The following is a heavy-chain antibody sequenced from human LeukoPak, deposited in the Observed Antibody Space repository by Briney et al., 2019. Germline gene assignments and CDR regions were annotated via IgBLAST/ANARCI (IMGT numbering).Heavy chain of an antibody. CDR3: ARDLYSSGWIRDY. Sequence: GGSLRLSCAASGFTVSSNYMSWVRQVPGKGLEWVSVIYSGGSTYYADSVKGRFTISRDNSKNTLYLQMNSLRAEDTAVYYCARDLYSSGWIRDYWGQGTLVTVSS. J-gene: IGHJ4*02. D-gene: IGHD6-19*01. CDR2: IYSGGST. CDR1: GFTVSSNY. V-gene: IGHV3-53*01.